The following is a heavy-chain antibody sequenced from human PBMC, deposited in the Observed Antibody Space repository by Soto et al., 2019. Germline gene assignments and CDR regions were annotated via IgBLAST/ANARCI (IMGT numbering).Heavy chain of an antibody. D-gene: IGHD2-8*01. CDR1: GYTFTRYG. V-gene: IGHV1-18*01. CDR3: AKNGQPPYYYYGLDV. Sequence: QGHLVQSEAEVKKPGPSVKVSCKASGYTFTRYGISWVRQAPGQGLEWMGWISGYNGDTNYAQKFQDRVSMTIDTSTGTAYMELRSLTSDDTAIYYCAKNGQPPYYYYGLDVWGQGTKVTVSS. J-gene: IGHJ6*02. CDR2: ISGYNGDT.